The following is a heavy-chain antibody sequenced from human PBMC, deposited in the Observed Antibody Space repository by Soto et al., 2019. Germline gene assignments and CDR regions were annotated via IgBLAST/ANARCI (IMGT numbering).Heavy chain of an antibody. D-gene: IGHD3-9*01. V-gene: IGHV1-69*06. Sequence: SVKVSCKASGGTFSSYAISWVRQAPGQGLEWMGGIIPIFGTANYAQKFQGRVTITADKSTSTAYMELSSLRSEDTAVYYCARLPDRPYQILTGYYPDYYYGMDVWGQGTTVTVSS. CDR1: GGTFSSYA. CDR2: IIPIFGTA. J-gene: IGHJ6*02. CDR3: ARLPDRPYQILTGYYPDYYYGMDV.